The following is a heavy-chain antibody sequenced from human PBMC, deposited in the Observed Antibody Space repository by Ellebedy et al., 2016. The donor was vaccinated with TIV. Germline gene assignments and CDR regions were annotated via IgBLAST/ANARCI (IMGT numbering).Heavy chain of an antibody. D-gene: IGHD6-19*01. Sequence: GGSLRLSCAASGFTFSNYWMTWVRQAPGKGLEWVANIKQDGSETYYVDSVKGRFAISRDNAKNSLYLQMNSLGDEDTAVYYCTRDQWLGRAYYFDIWGQGTLVTVSS. CDR1: GFTFSNYW. CDR2: IKQDGSET. CDR3: TRDQWLGRAYYFDI. V-gene: IGHV3-7*01. J-gene: IGHJ4*02.